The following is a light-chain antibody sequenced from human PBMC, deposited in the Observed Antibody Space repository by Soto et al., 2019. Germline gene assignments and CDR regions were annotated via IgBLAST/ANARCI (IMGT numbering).Light chain of an antibody. CDR1: SSDVGGYNY. CDR3: CSYAGSYTWV. CDR2: GVS. V-gene: IGLV2-11*01. J-gene: IGLJ3*02. Sequence: QSVLTQPRSVSGSPGQSVTISCSGTSSDVGGYNYVSWYQQHPGKAPKLMIYGVSKRPSGVPDRCSGSKSGNTASLTISGLQAEDEADYYCCSYAGSYTWVFGGGTKLTVL.